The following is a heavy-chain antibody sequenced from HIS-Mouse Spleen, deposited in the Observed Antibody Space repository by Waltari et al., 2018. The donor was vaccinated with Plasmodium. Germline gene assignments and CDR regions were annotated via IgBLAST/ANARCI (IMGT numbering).Heavy chain of an antibody. CDR2: SSSSSSYK. Sequence: EVQLVESGGGLVKPGGSLRLSCAASGITFSSYSMTWVRQAPGKGLECDSASSSSSSYKYYADSVKGRFTISRDNAKNARYLQMTSLRAEDTAVYYCARDHNWNYDYWGQGTLVTVSS. CDR3: ARDHNWNYDY. J-gene: IGHJ4*02. V-gene: IGHV3-21*01. CDR1: GITFSSYS. D-gene: IGHD1-7*01.